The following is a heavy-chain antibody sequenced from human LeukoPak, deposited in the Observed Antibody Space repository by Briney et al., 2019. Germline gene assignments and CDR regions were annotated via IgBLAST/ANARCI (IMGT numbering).Heavy chain of an antibody. CDR1: GGSFSGYY. CDR2: INHSGST. D-gene: IGHD3-16*02. J-gene: IGHJ4*02. CDR3: ARTNYVWGSYRPYYFDY. V-gene: IGHV4-34*01. Sequence: SETLSLTCAVYGGSFSGYYWSWIRQPPGKGLEWIGEINHSGSTNYNPSLKSRVTISVDTSKNQFSLKLSSVTAADTAVYYCARTNYVWGSYRPYYFDYWGQGTLVTVSS.